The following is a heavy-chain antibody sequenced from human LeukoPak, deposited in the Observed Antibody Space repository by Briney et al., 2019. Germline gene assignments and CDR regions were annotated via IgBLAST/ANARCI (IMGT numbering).Heavy chain of an antibody. V-gene: IGHV5-51*01. CDR2: IYSGEGDT. Sequence: GGGLQRSSYGSGWGFTSYWIGWGGRKAGKGGGWRGIIYSGEGDTRYSADFQGRVTISARESIRTAYLQWSSLKASDTAMYYCARGPDSSGYYYVYPDYWGQGTLVTVSS. D-gene: IGHD3-22*01. CDR1: GWGFTSYW. J-gene: IGHJ4*02. CDR3: ARGPDSSGYYYVYPDY.